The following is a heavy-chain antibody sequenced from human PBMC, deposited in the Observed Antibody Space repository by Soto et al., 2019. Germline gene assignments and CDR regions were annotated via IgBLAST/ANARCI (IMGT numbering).Heavy chain of an antibody. J-gene: IGHJ6*02. V-gene: IGHV4-59*01. CDR3: ARGGTGYCISTSCYVYYGMDV. CDR1: GGSISSYY. CDR2: IYYSGST. D-gene: IGHD2-2*01. Sequence: PSETLSLTCTVSGGSISSYYWSWIRQPPGKGLEWIGYIYYSGSTNYNPSLKSRVTISVDTSKNQFSLKLSSVTAADTAVYYCARGGTGYCISTSCYVYYGMDVWGQGTTVT.